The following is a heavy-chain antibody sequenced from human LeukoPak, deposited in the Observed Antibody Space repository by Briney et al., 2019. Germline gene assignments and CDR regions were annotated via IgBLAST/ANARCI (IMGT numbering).Heavy chain of an antibody. V-gene: IGHV3-48*03. Sequence: PGGSLRLSCAASGFTFSSYEMNWVRQAPGKGREWVSYISSSGSTIYYADSVKGRFTISRDNAKNSLYLQMNSLRAEDTAVYYCARQLGEIEYYYYYMDVWGKGATVTVSS. CDR3: ARQLGEIEYYYYYMDV. CDR2: ISSSGSTI. D-gene: IGHD1-1*01. J-gene: IGHJ6*03. CDR1: GFTFSSYE.